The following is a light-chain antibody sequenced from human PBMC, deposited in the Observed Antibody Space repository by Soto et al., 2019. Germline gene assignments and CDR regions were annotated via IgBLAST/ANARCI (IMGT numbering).Light chain of an antibody. J-gene: IGLJ1*01. CDR3: QSYDSSLSGSEV. CDR2: ANI. V-gene: IGLV1-40*01. CDR1: GSNIGAGYD. Sequence: QSVLTQPPSVSGAPGQRVTISCTGSGSNIGAGYDVHWYQQLPGTAPKLLIFANINRPSGVPDRFSGSKSGTSASLAITGLRAEDEADYYCQSYDSSLSGSEVFGTGTKVTVL.